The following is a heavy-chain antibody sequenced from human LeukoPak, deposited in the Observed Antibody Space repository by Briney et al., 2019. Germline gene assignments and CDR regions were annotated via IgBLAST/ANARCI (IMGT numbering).Heavy chain of an antibody. CDR3: ARVGYYDSSGYYGLSFDY. D-gene: IGHD3-22*01. J-gene: IGHJ4*02. V-gene: IGHV4-31*03. CDR1: GGSISSGGYY. CDR2: IYYSGST. Sequence: SETLSLTCTVSGGSISSGGYYWSWIRQHPGKGLEWIGYIYYSGSTYYNTSLKSRVTISVDTSKNQFSLKLSSVTAADTAVYYCARVGYYDSSGYYGLSFDYWGRGTLVTVSS.